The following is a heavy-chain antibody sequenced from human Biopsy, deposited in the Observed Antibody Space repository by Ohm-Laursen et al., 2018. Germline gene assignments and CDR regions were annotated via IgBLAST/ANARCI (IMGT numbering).Heavy chain of an antibody. D-gene: IGHD2-21*02. CDR3: ARGRRHCSGACSRWYFDL. CDR1: GYTFTAFS. J-gene: IGHJ2*01. V-gene: IGHV1-2*02. Sequence: SVKVSCKPSGYTFTAFSVHWLRQAPGQGLEWMGWINPKSGDTDYPQNFQGRVSMTRDTSISTAYMDLSRLRSDDTAVYYCARGRRHCSGACSRWYFDLWGRGTLVTVSS. CDR2: INPKSGDT.